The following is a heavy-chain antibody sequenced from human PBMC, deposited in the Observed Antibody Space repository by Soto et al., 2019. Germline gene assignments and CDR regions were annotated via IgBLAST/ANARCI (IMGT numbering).Heavy chain of an antibody. CDR1: GGTFSSYA. D-gene: IGHD6-6*01. V-gene: IGHV1-69*01. CDR3: ARESSSPNYYYYGMDV. Sequence: QVQLVQSGAEVKKPGSSVKASCRASGGTFSSYAVSWVRQAPGQGLEWMGVIIPLLNTPKYVQKFQGRVTITADASATTAYMELSSLRSEDTAVYYCARESSSPNYYYYGMDVWGQGTTVTVSS. CDR2: IIPLLNTP. J-gene: IGHJ6*02.